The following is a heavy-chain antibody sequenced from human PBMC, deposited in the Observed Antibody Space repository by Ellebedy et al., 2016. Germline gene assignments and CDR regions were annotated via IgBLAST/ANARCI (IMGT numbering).Heavy chain of an antibody. V-gene: IGHV4-59*01. D-gene: IGHD3-10*01. Sequence: GSLRLSCIVSGGSISRYYWSWIRQPPGRGLEWIGNIYYTGTTNYNPSLQRRVTISLDTSKNQFSLRLTSVTAADTAVYYCARTGGVSFGERPIDYWGQGTPVTVSS. J-gene: IGHJ4*02. CDR2: IYYTGTT. CDR1: GGSISRYY. CDR3: ARTGGVSFGERPIDY.